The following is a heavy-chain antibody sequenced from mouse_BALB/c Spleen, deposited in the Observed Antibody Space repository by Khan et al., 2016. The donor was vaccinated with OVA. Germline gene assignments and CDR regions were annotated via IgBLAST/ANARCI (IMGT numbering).Heavy chain of an antibody. CDR1: GFTFSSYA. V-gene: IGHV5-6-5*01. CDR3: TRLVDY. J-gene: IGHJ4*01. Sequence: EVQLQESGGGLVKPGGSLKLSCAASGFTFSSYAVSWIRQTPEKRLEWAASINSGGSTYYPDSVKGRFTISRDDARNILYLQMSSLRSEDTAMYYCTRLVDYWGQGTSVTVSS. CDR2: INSGGST.